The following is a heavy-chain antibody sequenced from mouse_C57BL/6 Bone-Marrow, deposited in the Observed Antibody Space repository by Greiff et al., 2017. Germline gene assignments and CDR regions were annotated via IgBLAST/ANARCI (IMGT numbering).Heavy chain of an antibody. D-gene: IGHD1-1*01. Sequence: EVQGVESGGGLVKPGGSLKLSCAASGFTFSDYGMHWVRQAPEKGLEWVAYISSGSSTIYYADTVKGRFTISRDNAKNTLFLQMTSLRSEDTAMYYCARYYYGSRPYYYAMDYWGQGTSVTVSS. V-gene: IGHV5-17*01. CDR2: ISSGSSTI. CDR1: GFTFSDYG. J-gene: IGHJ4*01. CDR3: ARYYYGSRPYYYAMDY.